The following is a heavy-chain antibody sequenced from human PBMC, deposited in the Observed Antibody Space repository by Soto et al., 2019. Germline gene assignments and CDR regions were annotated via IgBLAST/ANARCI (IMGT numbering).Heavy chain of an antibody. Sequence: ASVKVSCQASGYTFTSYDINWVRQAPGQRLEWMGWINAGNGNTKYSQKFQGRVTITRDTSASTGYMELNSLKTEDTAVYYCATHYSDSSGYPDYWGQGTLVTVSS. CDR3: ATHYSDSSGYPDY. CDR2: INAGNGNT. J-gene: IGHJ4*02. D-gene: IGHD3-22*01. CDR1: GYTFTSYD. V-gene: IGHV1-3*01.